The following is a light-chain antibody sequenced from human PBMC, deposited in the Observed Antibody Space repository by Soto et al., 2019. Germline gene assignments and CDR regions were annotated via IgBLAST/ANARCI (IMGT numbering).Light chain of an antibody. V-gene: IGLV2-8*01. Sequence: QSALTQPPSASGSPGQSVTISCTGTSSDDGAYDYVSWYQQHPGKAPKLMIYEINKRPSGVPDRFSGSKSGNTASLTVSGLQAEDEADYYCSSFAGSNNFPYVFGTGTKLTVL. CDR3: SSFAGSNNFPYV. CDR2: EIN. CDR1: SSDDGAYDY. J-gene: IGLJ1*01.